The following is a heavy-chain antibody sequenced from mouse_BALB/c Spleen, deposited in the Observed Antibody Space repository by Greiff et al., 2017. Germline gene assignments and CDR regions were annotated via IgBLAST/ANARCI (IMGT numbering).Heavy chain of an antibody. D-gene: IGHD1-1*01. V-gene: IGHV3-6*02. J-gene: IGHJ3*01. CDR2: ISYDGSN. CDR1: GYSITSGYY. Sequence: VQLQQSGPGLVKPSQSLSLTCSVTGYSITSGYYWNWIRQFPGNKLEWMGYISYDGSNNYNPSLKNRISITRDTSKNQFFLKLNSVTTEDTATYYCAREGTVVPFAYWGQGTLVTVSA. CDR3: AREGTVVPFAY.